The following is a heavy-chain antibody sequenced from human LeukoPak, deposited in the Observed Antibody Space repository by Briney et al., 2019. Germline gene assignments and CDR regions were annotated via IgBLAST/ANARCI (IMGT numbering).Heavy chain of an antibody. CDR3: ARGNDRYSYGYVPYFDY. J-gene: IGHJ4*02. D-gene: IGHD5-18*01. Sequence: SETLSLTCTVYGGSFSGYYWSWIRQPPGKGLEWIGEINHSGSTNYNPSLKSRVTISVDTSKNQFSLKLSSVTAADTAVYYCARGNDRYSYGYVPYFDYWGQGTLVTVSS. CDR2: INHSGST. CDR1: GGSFSGYY. V-gene: IGHV4-34*01.